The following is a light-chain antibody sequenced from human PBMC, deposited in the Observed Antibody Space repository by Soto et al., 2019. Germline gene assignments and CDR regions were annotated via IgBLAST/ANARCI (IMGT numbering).Light chain of an antibody. CDR3: QQSYSTSIT. CDR1: QSISNY. V-gene: IGKV1-39*01. Sequence: DIQMTQSPSSLSASVGDRVTITCRASQSISNYLNWYQQKPGKAPNLLIYAASTLQSGVPSRFGGSGSGTDFTLTISSLQPEHFATYYCQQSYSTSITFGQGTRLEI. J-gene: IGKJ5*01. CDR2: AAS.